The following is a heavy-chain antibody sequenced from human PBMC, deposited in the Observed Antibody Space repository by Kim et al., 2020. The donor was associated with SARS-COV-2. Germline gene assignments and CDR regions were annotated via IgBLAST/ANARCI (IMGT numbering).Heavy chain of an antibody. J-gene: IGHJ3*02. V-gene: IGHV4-39*01. Sequence: PARTSRVTISAGTSKNQFSLKLSAVTAADTAVYYCARPPTVTTVGDAFDIWGQGTMVTVSS. D-gene: IGHD4-17*01. CDR3: ARPPTVTTVGDAFDI.